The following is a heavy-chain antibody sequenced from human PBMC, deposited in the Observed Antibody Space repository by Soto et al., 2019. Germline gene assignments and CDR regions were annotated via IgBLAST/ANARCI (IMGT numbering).Heavy chain of an antibody. CDR1: GGSISSSSYY. V-gene: IGHV4-39*01. D-gene: IGHD2-8*01. J-gene: IGHJ3*02. Sequence: SETLSHTCTVSGGSISSSSYYWGWIRQPPGKGLEWIGSIYYSGSTYYNPSLKSRVTISVDTSKNQFSLKLSSVTAADTAVYYCARRGYYAISAFDIWGQGTMVT. CDR2: IYYSGST. CDR3: ARRGYYAISAFDI.